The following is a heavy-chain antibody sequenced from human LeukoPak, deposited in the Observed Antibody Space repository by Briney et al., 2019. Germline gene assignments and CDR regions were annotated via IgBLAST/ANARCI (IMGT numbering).Heavy chain of an antibody. CDR2: ISSSSSYI. V-gene: IGHV3-21*01. D-gene: IGHD3-22*01. CDR1: GFTFSSYS. CDR3: ARGAYYYDSSGYYRNWFDP. Sequence: PGGSLRLSCAASGFTFSSYSMNWVRQAPGKGLEWVSSISSSSSYIYYADSVKGRFTISRDNAKNSLYLQINSLRAEDTAVYYCARGAYYYDSSGYYRNWFDPWGQGTLVTVSS. J-gene: IGHJ5*02.